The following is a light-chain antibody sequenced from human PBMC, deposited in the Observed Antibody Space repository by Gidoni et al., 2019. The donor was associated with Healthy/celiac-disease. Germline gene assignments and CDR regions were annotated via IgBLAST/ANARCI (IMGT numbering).Light chain of an antibody. CDR2: GAS. CDR3: QQYNNWPYT. CDR1: QSVSSN. V-gene: IGKV3-15*01. J-gene: IGKJ2*01. Sequence: EIVMTQSPATLSVSPGERATLYCRASQSVSSNLAWYQQKPGQAPRLLIYGASTRATGIPARFSGSGSGTEFTLTISRLQSEDFAVYYCQQYNNWPYTFGQGTKLEIK.